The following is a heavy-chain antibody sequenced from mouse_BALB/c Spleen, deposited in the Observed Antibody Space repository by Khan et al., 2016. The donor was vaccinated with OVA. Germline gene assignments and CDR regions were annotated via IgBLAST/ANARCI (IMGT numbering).Heavy chain of an antibody. Sequence: QVQLKQSGADLTRPGASVTMSCKVSGYTFTSNTLHWVKQRPGQGLEWIGYINPRSAYTNYNQNFKDKATLTADTSSSTAYMQLSSLTSEDSAVYYSEQRTTVYTMDCWGQGTSVTVSS. CDR2: INPRSAYT. J-gene: IGHJ4*01. V-gene: IGHV1-4*01. CDR1: GYTFTSNT. D-gene: IGHD1-1*01. CDR3: EQRTTVYTMDC.